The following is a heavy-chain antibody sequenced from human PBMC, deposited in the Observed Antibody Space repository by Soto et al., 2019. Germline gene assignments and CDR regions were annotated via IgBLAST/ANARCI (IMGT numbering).Heavy chain of an antibody. Sequence: ASVKVSCKASGGTFSSYAISWARQAPGQGLEWMGGIIPIFGTANYAQKFQGRVTITADESTSTAYMELSSLRSEDTAVYYCARIGSGSYSDWGQGTLVTVSS. CDR1: GGTFSSYA. CDR3: ARIGSGSYSD. D-gene: IGHD1-26*01. V-gene: IGHV1-69*13. CDR2: IIPIFGTA. J-gene: IGHJ4*02.